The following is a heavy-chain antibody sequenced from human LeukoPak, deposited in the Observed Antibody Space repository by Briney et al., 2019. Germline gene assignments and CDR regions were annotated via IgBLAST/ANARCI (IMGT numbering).Heavy chain of an antibody. J-gene: IGHJ6*03. CDR1: GFTFSDYY. V-gene: IGHV3-11*04. Sequence: GXCLRLSCAAYGFTFSDYYISWVRQAPGEGMEWMSYISRSGSTIYYGDSAKGRFTISRDNGKNSVYMKMSRLRGEEPAVSECAREGLNSYFYYYIDLWGKATTVTVSS. CDR2: ISRSGSTI. CDR3: AREGLNSYFYYYIDL.